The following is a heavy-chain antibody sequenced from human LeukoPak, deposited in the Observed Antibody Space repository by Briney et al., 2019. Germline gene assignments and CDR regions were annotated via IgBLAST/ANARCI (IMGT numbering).Heavy chain of an antibody. V-gene: IGHV3-7*01. CDR1: GFTFSSYW. CDR3: ARDRRVAVAGTSDY. CDR2: IKQDGSEK. Sequence: GGSLRLSCAASGFTFSSYWMSWVRQAPGKGLEWVANIKQDGSEKYYVDSVKGRFTISRDNAKNSLYLQMNSLRAEDTAVYYCARDRRVAVAGTSDYWGQGTLVTVSS. J-gene: IGHJ4*02. D-gene: IGHD6-19*01.